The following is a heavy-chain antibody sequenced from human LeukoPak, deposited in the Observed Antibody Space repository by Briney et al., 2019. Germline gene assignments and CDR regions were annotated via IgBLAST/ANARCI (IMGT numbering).Heavy chain of an antibody. CDR3: ARDSYGYYFDY. CDR1: GGSISSSIYY. J-gene: IGHJ4*02. CDR2: INYSGST. V-gene: IGHV4-39*07. Sequence: PSETLSLTCTLSGGSISSSIYYWGWIRQPPGKGLEWIGIINYSGSTFYNPSLRSRVTISVDTSKNHFSLKLSSVTAADTAVYYCARDSYGYYFDYWGQGTLVTVSS. D-gene: IGHD5-18*01.